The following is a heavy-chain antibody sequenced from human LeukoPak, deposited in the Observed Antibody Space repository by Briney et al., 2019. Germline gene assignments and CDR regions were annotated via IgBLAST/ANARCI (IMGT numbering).Heavy chain of an antibody. CDR2: IYHSGST. Sequence: SETLSLTCAVSGYSISSGYYWGWIRQPPGKGLEWIGSIYHSGSTYYNPSLKSRVTISVDTSKNQFSLKLSSVIAAGTAVYYCARETQLLWFGGTSHYWGQGTLVTVSS. CDR3: ARETQLLWFGGTSHY. CDR1: GYSISSGYY. D-gene: IGHD3-10*01. V-gene: IGHV4-38-2*02. J-gene: IGHJ4*02.